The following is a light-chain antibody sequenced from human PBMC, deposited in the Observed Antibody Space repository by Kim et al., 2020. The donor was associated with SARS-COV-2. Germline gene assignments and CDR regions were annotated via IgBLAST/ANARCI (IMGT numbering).Light chain of an antibody. V-gene: IGKV3-20*01. Sequence: EIVLTQSPGTLSLSPGERATLSCRASQSNIITYLAWYQQKPGQAPRLLIYGASSRATGIPDRFSGSGSGTDFTLTINRLEPEDFAVYYCQQYGSSRYTFGQGTKLEI. CDR2: GAS. J-gene: IGKJ2*01. CDR3: QQYGSSRYT. CDR1: QSNIITY.